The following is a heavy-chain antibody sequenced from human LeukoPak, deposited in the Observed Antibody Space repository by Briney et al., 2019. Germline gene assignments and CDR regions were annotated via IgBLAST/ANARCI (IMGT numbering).Heavy chain of an antibody. CDR1: GFTFSGYA. D-gene: IGHD6-13*01. CDR3: AKPIFRQMAAAGEFDY. V-gene: IGHV3-23*01. CDR2: ISGSGGST. Sequence: GGSLRLSCAASGFTFSGYAMSWVRQAPGKGLEWVSAISGSGGSTYYADSVKGRFTISRDNSKNTLYLQMNSLRAEDTAVYYCAKPIFRQMAAAGEFDYWGQGTLVTVSS. J-gene: IGHJ4*02.